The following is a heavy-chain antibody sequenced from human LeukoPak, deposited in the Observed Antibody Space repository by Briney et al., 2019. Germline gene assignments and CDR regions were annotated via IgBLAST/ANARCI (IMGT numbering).Heavy chain of an antibody. J-gene: IGHJ5*02. Sequence: GGSLRLSCTASGFIFNNFGLMWVRQAPGKGLEWVSAISNDGGGTTYADLVKGRFTISRDNSKNTLFLQMNSLRAEDTALYYCAKGSSGYFADLWGQGTLDTVSS. CDR1: GFIFNNFG. CDR3: AKGSSGYFADL. D-gene: IGHD3-22*01. V-gene: IGHV3-23*01. CDR2: ISNDGGGT.